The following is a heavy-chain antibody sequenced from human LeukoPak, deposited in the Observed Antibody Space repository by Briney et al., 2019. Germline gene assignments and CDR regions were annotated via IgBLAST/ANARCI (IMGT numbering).Heavy chain of an antibody. J-gene: IGHJ4*02. D-gene: IGHD3-22*01. CDR3: ARDSSHDSSGYLDLYFDY. CDR1: GYSISSGYY. Sequence: SETLSLTCTVSGYSISSGYYWGWIRQPPGKGLEWIGSIYHSGSTYYNPSLKSRVTISVDTSKNQFSLKLSSVTAADTAVYYCARDSSHDSSGYLDLYFDYWGQGTLVTVSS. V-gene: IGHV4-38-2*02. CDR2: IYHSGST.